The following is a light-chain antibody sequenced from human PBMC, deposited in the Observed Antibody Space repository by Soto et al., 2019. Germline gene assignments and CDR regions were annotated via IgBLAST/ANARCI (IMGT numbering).Light chain of an antibody. CDR3: QQQGT. CDR1: QSLSSSY. J-gene: IGKJ2*01. Sequence: EIVLTQFPGTLSLSPGERATLSCRPSQSLSSSYLVWYQQKPGQAPRLLIYAASRRATGIPDRFSGSGSATEYTLTISRLEPEDSAVYYCQQQGTFGQGTKLEIQ. V-gene: IGKV3-20*01. CDR2: AAS.